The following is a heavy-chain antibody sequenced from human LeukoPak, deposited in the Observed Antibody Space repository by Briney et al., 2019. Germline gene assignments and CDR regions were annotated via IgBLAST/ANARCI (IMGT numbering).Heavy chain of an antibody. J-gene: IGHJ4*02. V-gene: IGHV3-30*18. Sequence: RRSLRLSCAPSGFTFSSYGMHWVRQAPGKGLEWVAVISYDGSNKYYADSVKGRFTISRDNSKNTLYLQMNSLRAEDTAVYYCAKEGYYGSGSYMGYFDYWGQGTLVTVSS. CDR3: AKEGYYGSGSYMGYFDY. CDR2: ISYDGSNK. CDR1: GFTFSSYG. D-gene: IGHD3-10*01.